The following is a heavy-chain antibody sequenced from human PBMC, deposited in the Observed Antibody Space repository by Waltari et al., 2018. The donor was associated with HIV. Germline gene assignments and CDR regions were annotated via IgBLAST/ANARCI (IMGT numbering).Heavy chain of an antibody. CDR3: ARDRSSGWYDWFDP. CDR2: ISSSSSTI. D-gene: IGHD6-19*01. V-gene: IGHV3-48*02. Sequence: QAPGKGLEWVSYISSSSSTIYYADSVKGRFTISRDNAKNSLYLQMNSLRDEDTAVYYCARDRSSGWYDWFDPWGQGTLVTVSS. J-gene: IGHJ5*02.